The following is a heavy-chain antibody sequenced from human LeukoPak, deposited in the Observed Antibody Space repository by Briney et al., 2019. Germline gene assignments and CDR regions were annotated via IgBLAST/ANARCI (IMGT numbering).Heavy chain of an antibody. CDR1: GYTFTSYG. CDR2: ISAYNGNT. V-gene: IGHV1-18*01. CDR3: ARELNPRARGDYCSSTSCYPLDY. D-gene: IGHD2-2*01. Sequence: ASVKVSCKASGYTFTSYGISWVRQAPGQGLEWMGWISAYNGNTNYAQKLQGRVTMTTDTSTSTAYMELRSLRSDDTAVYYCARELNPRARGDYCSSTSCYPLDYWGQGTLVTVSS. J-gene: IGHJ4*02.